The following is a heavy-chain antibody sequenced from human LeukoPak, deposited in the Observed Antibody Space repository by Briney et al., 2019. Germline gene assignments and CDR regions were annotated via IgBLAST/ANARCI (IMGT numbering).Heavy chain of an antibody. CDR3: AKDLITYGSGSYPWFDP. Sequence: PGGSLRLSCAASGFTFSSYGMHWVRQAPGKGLEWVAFIRYDGSNKYYADSVKGRFTISRDNSKNTLYLQTNSLRAEDTAVYYCAKDLITYGSGSYPWFDPWGQGTLVTVSS. J-gene: IGHJ5*02. V-gene: IGHV3-30*02. CDR1: GFTFSSYG. D-gene: IGHD3-10*01. CDR2: IRYDGSNK.